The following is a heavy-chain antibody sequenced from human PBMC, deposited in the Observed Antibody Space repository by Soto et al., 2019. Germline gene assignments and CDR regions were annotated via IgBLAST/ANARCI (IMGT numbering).Heavy chain of an antibody. D-gene: IGHD1-1*01. Sequence: QITLKESGPTLVKPTQTLTLTCTFSGFSLSTNGVGVGWIRQPPGKALEGLALIYWDDGKRYRPSLKSRLTITKDTSKDQVDLTMTNGDPVDTASYYCAYTNWNFHVYGGQGALVTVSS. CDR3: AYTNWNFHVY. V-gene: IGHV2-5*02. CDR1: GFSLSTNGVG. CDR2: IYWDDGK. J-gene: IGHJ4*02.